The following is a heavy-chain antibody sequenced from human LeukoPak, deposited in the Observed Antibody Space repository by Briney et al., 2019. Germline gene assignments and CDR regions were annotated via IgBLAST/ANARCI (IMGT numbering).Heavy chain of an antibody. V-gene: IGHV3-48*03. J-gene: IGHJ4*02. CDR3: ARVRYYYDSSGLDY. CDR2: ISSSGSTI. CDR1: GFTFSSYE. Sequence: LPGGSLRLSCAASGFTFSSYEMNWVRQAPGKGLEWVSYISSSGSTIYYADSVKGRFTISRDNAKNSLYLQMNSLRAEDTAVYYCARVRYYYDSSGLDYWGQGTLVTVSS. D-gene: IGHD3-22*01.